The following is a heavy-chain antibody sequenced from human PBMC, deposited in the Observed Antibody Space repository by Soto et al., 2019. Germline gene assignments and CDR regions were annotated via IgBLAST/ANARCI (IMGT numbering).Heavy chain of an antibody. CDR1: GYTLSELS. Sequence: ASVKVSCKVSGYTLSELSMHWVRQAPGKGLEWMGGFDPEDGETLYAQKFQGRVSMTKDTSTDTAYMEPSSLTSEDTAVYYCTTGQRPLRFLEWLSRYYFDFWGQGTLVTVSS. J-gene: IGHJ4*02. CDR2: FDPEDGET. CDR3: TTGQRPLRFLEWLSRYYFDF. D-gene: IGHD3-3*01. V-gene: IGHV1-24*01.